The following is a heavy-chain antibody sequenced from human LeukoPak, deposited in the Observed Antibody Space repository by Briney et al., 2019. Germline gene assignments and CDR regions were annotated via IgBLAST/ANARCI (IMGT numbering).Heavy chain of an antibody. CDR3: ARDLGRIVGAAYYFDY. J-gene: IGHJ4*02. Sequence: GASVKVSCKASGYTFASYYMHWVRQAPGQGLEWVGIINPSGGSTSYAQKFQGRVTMTRDMSTSTVYMELSSLRSEGTAVYYCARDLGRIVGAAYYFDYWGQGTLVTVSS. V-gene: IGHV1-46*01. CDR2: INPSGGST. CDR1: GYTFASYY. D-gene: IGHD1-26*01.